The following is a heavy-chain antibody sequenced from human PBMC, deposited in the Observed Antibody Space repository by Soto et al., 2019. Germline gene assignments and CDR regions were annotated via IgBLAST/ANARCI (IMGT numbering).Heavy chain of an antibody. V-gene: IGHV3-7*03. CDR2: IKQDGSEK. D-gene: IGHD3-22*01. CDR3: ARYSGIVVGPDAFDI. J-gene: IGHJ3*02. CDR1: GFTFSSYR. Sequence: GGSLRLSCAAPGFTFSSYRMSWVRQAPGKGLEWVANIKQDGSEKYYVDSEKGRFTISRDNAKNSLYLQMNSLRAEDTAVYYCARYSGIVVGPDAFDIWGQGTMVTVSS.